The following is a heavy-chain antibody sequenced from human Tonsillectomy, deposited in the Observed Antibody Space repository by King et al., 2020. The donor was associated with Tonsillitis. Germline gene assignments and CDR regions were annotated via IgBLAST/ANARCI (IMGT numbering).Heavy chain of an antibody. CDR3: ARSSLGDGDYSYFDL. Sequence: VQLVESGGDLVTPGGSLRLSCAASAFTFSDYYMNWIRQAPGKGLEWVSYISSSSSYTNYADSVKGRFTISRDNAKNSLYLQMNSLRAEDTAVYYCARSSLGDGDYSYFDLWGRGTLVTVS. CDR1: AFTFSDYY. J-gene: IGHJ2*01. V-gene: IGHV3-11*06. CDR2: ISSSSSYT. D-gene: IGHD4-17*01.